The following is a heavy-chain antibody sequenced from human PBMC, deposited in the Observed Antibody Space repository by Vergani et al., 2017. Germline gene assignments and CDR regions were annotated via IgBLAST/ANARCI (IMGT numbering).Heavy chain of an antibody. Sequence: EVQLLESGGGLVQPGGSLRLSCAASGFTFSSYAMSWVHQAPGKGLEWVSAISGSGGSTYYADSVKGRFTISRDNSKNTLYLQMNSLRAEDTAVYYCAKGSPYFCSGGSCYPDWFDPWGQGTLVTVSS. CDR2: ISGSGGST. D-gene: IGHD2-15*01. J-gene: IGHJ5*02. V-gene: IGHV3-23*01. CDR3: AKGSPYFCSGGSCYPDWFDP. CDR1: GFTFSSYA.